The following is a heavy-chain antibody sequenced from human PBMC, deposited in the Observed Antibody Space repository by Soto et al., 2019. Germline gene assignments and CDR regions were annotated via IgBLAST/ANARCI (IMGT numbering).Heavy chain of an antibody. CDR1: GGSFSGYY. J-gene: IGHJ6*02. CDR3: ARAGWGSGGSQDV. CDR2: INHSGST. D-gene: IGHD2-15*01. V-gene: IGHV4-34*01. Sequence: QVQLQQWGAGLLKPSETLSLTCAVYGGSFSGYYWSWIRQPPGKGLEWIGEINHSGSTNYNPSLKSRVTISVDTANNQFSLKLSSVTAADTAVYYCARAGWGSGGSQDVWGQGTTVTVSS.